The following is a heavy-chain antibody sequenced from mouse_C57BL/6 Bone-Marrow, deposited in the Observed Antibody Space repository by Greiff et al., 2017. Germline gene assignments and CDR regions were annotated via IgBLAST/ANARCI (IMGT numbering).Heavy chain of an antibody. CDR1: GFSLTSYG. CDR2: LWRGGST. D-gene: IGHD2-5*01. Sequence: VQRVESGPGLVQPSQSLSITCTVSGFSLTSYGVHWVRQSPGKGLEWLGVLWRGGSTDYNAAFISRLSISKDNSKSQVFFKMNSLQADDTAIYYCASTYYSNYFWYFDVWGTGTTVTVSS. CDR3: ASTYYSNYFWYFDV. V-gene: IGHV2-2*01. J-gene: IGHJ1*03.